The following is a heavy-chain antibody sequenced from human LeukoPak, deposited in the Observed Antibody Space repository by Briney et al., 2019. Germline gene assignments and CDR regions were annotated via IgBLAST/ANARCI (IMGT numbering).Heavy chain of an antibody. J-gene: IGHJ4*02. V-gene: IGHV3-30*02. D-gene: IGHD2-2*01. Sequence: GGSLRLSCAASGFTFSSYGMHWVRQAPGKGLEWVAFIRYDGSNRYYADSVKGRFTISRDNSKNTLYLQMNSLRAEDTAVYYCEKARELVPAASGKYYFDYWGQGTVVTVSS. CDR2: IRYDGSNR. CDR3: EKARELVPAASGKYYFDY. CDR1: GFTFSSYG.